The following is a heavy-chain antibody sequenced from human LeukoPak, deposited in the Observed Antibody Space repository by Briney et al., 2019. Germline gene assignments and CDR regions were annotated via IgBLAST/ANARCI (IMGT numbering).Heavy chain of an antibody. J-gene: IGHJ6*03. CDR3: ARGPRVGAAGFVYYHYIDV. CDR1: GFTLSSYW. V-gene: IGHV3-74*01. D-gene: IGHD1-26*01. Sequence: GGSLRLSCAASGFTLSSYWMHWVRQAPGKGLVWVSHINSEGSRTNYADSVKGRFTISRDNAKNTPYLQMNSLRAEDTAVYYCARGPRVGAAGFVYYHYIDVWGKGTTVTVSS. CDR2: INSEGSRT.